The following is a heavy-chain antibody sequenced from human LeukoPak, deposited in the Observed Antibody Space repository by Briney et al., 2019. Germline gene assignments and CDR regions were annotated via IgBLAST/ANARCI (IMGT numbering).Heavy chain of an antibody. D-gene: IGHD6-6*01. CDR1: GGSISSSSYY. CDR2: IYYTRST. J-gene: IGHJ1*01. CDR3: ARGGAARLHFQN. Sequence: SETLSLTCTVSGGSISSSSYYWGWIRQPPGKGLEWIGSIYYTRSTYYNPSLKSRVTISVDTSKNQFSLKLTSVTAADTAVYYCARGGAARLHFQNWGQGTLVTVSS. V-gene: IGHV4-39*01.